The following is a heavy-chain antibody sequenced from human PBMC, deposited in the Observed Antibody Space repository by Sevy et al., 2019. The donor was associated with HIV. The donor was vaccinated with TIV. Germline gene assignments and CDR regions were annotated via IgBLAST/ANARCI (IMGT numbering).Heavy chain of an antibody. J-gene: IGHJ3*01. CDR1: GFTFSNYG. CDR3: EKEYYDSSLGAFDL. D-gene: IGHD3-22*01. CDR2: ISGSGVST. V-gene: IGHV3-23*01. Sequence: GGSLRLSCAASGFTFSNYGMSWVRQAPGKGLEWVSGISGSGVSTFYTDSVKGRFTISRDNSKNTLYLQMNSLRAEDTAVSSCEKEYYDSSLGAFDLWGRGTMVTVSS.